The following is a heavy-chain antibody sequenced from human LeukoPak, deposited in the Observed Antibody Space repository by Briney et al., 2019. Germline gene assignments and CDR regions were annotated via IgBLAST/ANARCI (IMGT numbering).Heavy chain of an antibody. V-gene: IGHV1-69*05. D-gene: IGHD5-18*01. CDR3: ARGGSWIQLWLAFDI. CDR2: IIPIFGTA. CDR1: GGTFSSYA. J-gene: IGHJ3*02. Sequence: SVKVSCKASGGTFSSYAISWVRQAPGQGLEWMGGIIPIFGTANYAQKFQGRVTITTDESTSTAYMELSSLRSEDTAVYYCARGGSWIQLWLAFDIWGQGTMVTVSS.